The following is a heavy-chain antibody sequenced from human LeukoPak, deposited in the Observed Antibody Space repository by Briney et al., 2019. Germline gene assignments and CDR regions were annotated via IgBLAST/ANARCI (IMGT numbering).Heavy chain of an antibody. V-gene: IGHV1-18*01. J-gene: IGHJ4*02. CDR2: ISAYNGNT. CDR1: GGTFSSYA. CDR3: ARVYSSGWPHFDY. D-gene: IGHD6-19*01. Sequence: ASVKVSCKASGGTFSSYAISWVRQAPGQGLEWMGWISAYNGNTNYAQKLQGRVTMTTDTSTSTAYMELRSLRSDDTAVYYCARVYSSGWPHFDYWGQGTLVTVSS.